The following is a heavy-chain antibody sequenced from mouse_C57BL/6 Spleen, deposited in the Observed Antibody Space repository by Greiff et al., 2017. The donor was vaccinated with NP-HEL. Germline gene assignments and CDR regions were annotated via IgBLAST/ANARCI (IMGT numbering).Heavy chain of an antibody. J-gene: IGHJ4*01. CDR3: ARALGTYYAMDY. Sequence: VQLQQPGAELVKPGASVKLSCKASGYTFTSYWMHWVKQRPGQGLEWIGMIHPNSGSTNYNEKFKSKATLTIDKSSSTAYMQLSSLTSEDSAVYYCARALGTYYAMDYWGQGTSVTVSS. D-gene: IGHD4-1*01. CDR2: IHPNSGST. V-gene: IGHV1-64*01. CDR1: GYTFTSYW.